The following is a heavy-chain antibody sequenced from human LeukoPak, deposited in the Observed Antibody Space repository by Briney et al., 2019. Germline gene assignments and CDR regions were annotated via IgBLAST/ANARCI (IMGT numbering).Heavy chain of an antibody. D-gene: IGHD3-3*01. CDR2: IYYSGST. CDR1: GGSISSYY. J-gene: IGHJ4*02. Sequence: SETLSLTCTVSGGSISSYYWSWIRQPPGKGPEWIGYIYYSGSTNYNPSLKSRVTISVDTSKNQFSLKLSSVTAADTAVYYCARGDYDFWSGYPTDYYFDYWGQGTLVTVSS. CDR3: ARGDYDFWSGYPTDYYFDY. V-gene: IGHV4-59*01.